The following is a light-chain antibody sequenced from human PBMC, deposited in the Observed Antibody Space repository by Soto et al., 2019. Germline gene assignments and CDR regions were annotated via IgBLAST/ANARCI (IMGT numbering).Light chain of an antibody. V-gene: IGKV1-16*02. CDR2: GAA. Sequence: DIQMTQSPSSLSASLGDRVTIECRASQDIAYYVAWFQQKPGKAPKTLIYGAANRQTRVPSKFSGRGSQTHFTLSISSLQPEDLATYYCQQYDSFPITFGPGTRLE. CDR3: QQYDSFPIT. J-gene: IGKJ5*01. CDR1: QDIAYY.